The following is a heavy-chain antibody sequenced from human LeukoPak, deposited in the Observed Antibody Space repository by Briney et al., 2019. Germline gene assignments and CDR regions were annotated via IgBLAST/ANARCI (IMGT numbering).Heavy chain of an antibody. D-gene: IGHD5-18*01. CDR3: ARQSGYSYGFLDDY. CDR1: GYTFTVYY. CDR2: INPNSGGT. V-gene: IGHV1-2*06. Sequence: ASVKVSCKASGYTFTVYYMHWVRQAPGQGLEWMGRINPNSGGTNYAQKFQGRVTMTRDTSISTAYMELSRLRSDDTAVYYCARQSGYSYGFLDDYWGQGTLVTVSS. J-gene: IGHJ4*02.